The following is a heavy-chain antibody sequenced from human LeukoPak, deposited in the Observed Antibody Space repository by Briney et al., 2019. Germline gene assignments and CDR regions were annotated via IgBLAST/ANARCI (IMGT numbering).Heavy chain of an antibody. J-gene: IGHJ4*02. CDR3: VRGGASGIDY. D-gene: IGHD1-26*01. Sequence: PGGSLRLSCTPSGFASVCFAMHGVRQGAGKRLEYISAISVNGDTTYYDTSFKGGSVSSRDNSRSKLYLEMGRLRPEDTAMYFCVRGGASGIDYWGRGALVTVS. V-gene: IGHV3-64*01. CDR2: ISVNGDTT. CDR1: GFASVCFA.